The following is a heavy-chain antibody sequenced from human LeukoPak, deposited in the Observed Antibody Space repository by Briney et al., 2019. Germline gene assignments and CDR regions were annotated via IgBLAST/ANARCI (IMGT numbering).Heavy chain of an antibody. CDR2: ISSSGSAL. D-gene: IGHD2-2*02. V-gene: IGHV3-11*01. CDR3: ARTIPPPGGFYFGMDV. J-gene: IGHJ6*02. Sequence: GGSLRLSCAASGFTFSDYSMYWISQAPGKGLEWLSYISSSGSALYYTDSVKGRFTISRDNAKSSLYLQMNSLRAEDTAVYYCARTIPPPGGFYFGMDVWGQGTTVTVS. CDR1: GFTFSDYS.